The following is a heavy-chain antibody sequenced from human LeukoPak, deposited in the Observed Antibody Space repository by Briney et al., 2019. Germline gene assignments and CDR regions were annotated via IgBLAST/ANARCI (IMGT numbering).Heavy chain of an antibody. J-gene: IGHJ4*02. V-gene: IGHV4-34*01. CDR3: ARAKYSGSWTDY. CDR1: SGSFGGYY. CDR2: INHSGST. Sequence: PSETLSLTCAVYSGSFGGYYWNWIRQPPGKGLEWIGEINHSGSTKYNPSLKSRVTISADTSKNQFSLKLSSVTAADTAVYYCARAKYSGSWTDYWGQGTLVTVSS. D-gene: IGHD6-13*01.